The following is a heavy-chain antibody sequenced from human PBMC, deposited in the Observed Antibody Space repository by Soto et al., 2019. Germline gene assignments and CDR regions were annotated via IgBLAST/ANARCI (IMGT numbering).Heavy chain of an antibody. CDR2: ISSSSSSTI. CDR1: GFTFSSYS. V-gene: IGHV3-48*01. J-gene: IGHJ3*02. D-gene: IGHD5-18*01. Sequence: GGSLRLSCAASGFTFSSYSMNWVRQAPGKGLEWVSYISSSSSSTIYYAESMKGRFTISRDNAKNSLYLQMNSLRAEDTAVYYCAKPEGYSYGSVSEDIWGQGTMVTVSS. CDR3: AKPEGYSYGSVSEDI.